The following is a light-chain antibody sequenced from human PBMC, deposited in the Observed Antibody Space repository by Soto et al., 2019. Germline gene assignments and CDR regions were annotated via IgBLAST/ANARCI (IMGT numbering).Light chain of an antibody. CDR1: QSVSGRY. Sequence: ESVLTQSPGTLSLSPGERATLSCSASQSVSGRYLAWYQQKTGQAPRLLIYGASSRAPGIPDRVSGSGSGTDFTLTISRLEPEDFAVYYCKQYGSSPRTFGQGTKVEIK. V-gene: IGKV3-20*01. CDR3: KQYGSSPRT. J-gene: IGKJ1*01. CDR2: GAS.